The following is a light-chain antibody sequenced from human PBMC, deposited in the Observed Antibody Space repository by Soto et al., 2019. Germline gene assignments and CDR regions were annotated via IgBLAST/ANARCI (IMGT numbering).Light chain of an antibody. CDR2: DGS. Sequence: QSVLTQPASVSGSPGQSITISCTGTSSDVGSYNLVSWYQQHPGKAPKLMIYDGSKRPSGVSNRFSGSKSGNTASLTISGLQAEDEADDYCCSYAGSSTFGVVFGGGIKLTVL. CDR3: CSYAGSSTFGVV. CDR1: SSDVGSYNL. J-gene: IGLJ2*01. V-gene: IGLV2-23*03.